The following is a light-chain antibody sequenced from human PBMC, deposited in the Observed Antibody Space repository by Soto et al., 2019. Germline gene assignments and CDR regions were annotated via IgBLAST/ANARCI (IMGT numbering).Light chain of an antibody. CDR1: HIVSINY. Sequence: ETVLTQSLGTLSLSPGERATLSCRASHIVSINYLAWYQQKPGQAPRLLIYGASSRATGIPDRFSGSGSGTDFTLTISRLEPEDYAVYYCQQYGNSPLTFGGGTKVDIK. J-gene: IGKJ4*01. CDR2: GAS. CDR3: QQYGNSPLT. V-gene: IGKV3-20*01.